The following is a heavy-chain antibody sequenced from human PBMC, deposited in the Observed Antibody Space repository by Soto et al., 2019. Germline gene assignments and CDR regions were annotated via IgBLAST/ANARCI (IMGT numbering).Heavy chain of an antibody. CDR1: GASISSSSW. CDR3: ARRADGSPYFDY. D-gene: IGHD3-10*01. V-gene: IGHV4-4*02. J-gene: IGHJ4*02. Sequence: KPSETLSLTCAVSGASISSSSWWTWVRQPPGKGLEWIGEMFHSGTTNYNPSLNSRVTISVDKSKNQFSLKLSSVTAADTAVYYCARRADGSPYFDYWGQGTLVTVSS. CDR2: MFHSGTT.